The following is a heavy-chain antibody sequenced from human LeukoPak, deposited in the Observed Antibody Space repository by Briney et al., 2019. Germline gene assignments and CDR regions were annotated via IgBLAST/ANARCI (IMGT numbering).Heavy chain of an antibody. Sequence: GRSLRLSCAASGINFSSCTMHWVRQAPGKGLQYVAVISFDGTTKLYADAVRGRFTISRDNSKNTLYLQVDSLRTEDTAVYYCARDYSGVGLDYWGQGTLVTVSS. D-gene: IGHD3-10*01. V-gene: IGHV3-30*04. CDR2: ISFDGTTK. CDR1: GINFSSCT. J-gene: IGHJ4*02. CDR3: ARDYSGVGLDY.